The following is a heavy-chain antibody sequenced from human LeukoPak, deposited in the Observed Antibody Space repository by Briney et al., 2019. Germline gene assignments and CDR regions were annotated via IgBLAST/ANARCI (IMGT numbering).Heavy chain of an antibody. V-gene: IGHV3-23*01. CDR3: AKSLNVAVAGTVDY. Sequence: KPGGSLRLSCAASGFTFSSYAMSWVRQAPGKGLEWVSAISGSGGSTYYADSVKGRFTISRDNSKNTLYLQMNSLRAEDTAVYYCAKSLNVAVAGTVDYWGQGTLVTVSS. CDR2: ISGSGGST. CDR1: GFTFSSYA. J-gene: IGHJ4*02. D-gene: IGHD6-19*01.